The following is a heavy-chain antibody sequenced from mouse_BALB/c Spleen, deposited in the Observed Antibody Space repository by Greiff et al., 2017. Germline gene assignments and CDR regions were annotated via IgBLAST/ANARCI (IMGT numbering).Heavy chain of an antibody. D-gene: IGHD2-4*01. J-gene: IGHJ2*01. CDR1: GFTFSSYA. Sequence: EVMLVESGGGLVKPGGSLKLSCAASGFTFSSYAMSWVRQTPEKRLEWVASISSGGSTYYPDSVKGRFTISRDNARNILYLQMSSLRSEDTAMYYCARGFYYDYLFDYWGQGTTLTVSS. V-gene: IGHV5-6-5*01. CDR2: ISSGGST. CDR3: ARGFYYDYLFDY.